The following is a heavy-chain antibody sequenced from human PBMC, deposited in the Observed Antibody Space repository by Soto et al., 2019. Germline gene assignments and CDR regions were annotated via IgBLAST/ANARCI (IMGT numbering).Heavy chain of an antibody. D-gene: IGHD2-2*01. CDR2: IYPGDSDT. J-gene: IGHJ4*02. CDR1: GYSFTSYW. Sequence: PWGSLKISCQCSGYSFTSYWIGWVRQMPGKGLEWMGIIYPGDSDTRYSPSFQGQVTISADKSISTAYLQWSSLKASDTAMYYCARGPYQLLSTQFVYWGQGTLVTVFS. CDR3: ARGPYQLLSTQFVY. V-gene: IGHV5-51*01.